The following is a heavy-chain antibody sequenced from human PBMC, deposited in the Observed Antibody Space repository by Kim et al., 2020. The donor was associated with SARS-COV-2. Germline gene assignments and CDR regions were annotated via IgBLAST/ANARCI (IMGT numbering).Heavy chain of an antibody. CDR3: SRRPGYSSGWYDF. CDR2: IYTSGST. Sequence: SETLSLICTVSGGSISSYYLSWIRQPAGKGLEWIGRIYTSGSTNYHPSLKSRVTMSVDTSKNQVSLKLSSVTAADTAVYYFSRRPGYSSGWYDFWGQVTLVTVSS. V-gene: IGHV4-4*07. D-gene: IGHD6-19*01. CDR1: GGSISSYY. J-gene: IGHJ5*01.